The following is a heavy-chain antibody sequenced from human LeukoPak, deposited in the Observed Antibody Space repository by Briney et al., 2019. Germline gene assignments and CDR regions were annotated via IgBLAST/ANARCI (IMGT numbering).Heavy chain of an antibody. CDR3: TRVTYYYDNSGYFHFDS. D-gene: IGHD3-22*01. V-gene: IGHV3-49*04. CDR1: GFTFGDHA. J-gene: IGHJ4*02. Sequence: GGSLRLSCTTSGFTFGDHAMSWVRQAPGKGLEWVSFIRRKAHGGTTEYAASVKGRFSSSRDDSKSIAYLQMNSLKTEDTAVYFCTRVTYYYDNSGYFHFDSWGQGSLVTVSS. CDR2: IRRKAHGGTT.